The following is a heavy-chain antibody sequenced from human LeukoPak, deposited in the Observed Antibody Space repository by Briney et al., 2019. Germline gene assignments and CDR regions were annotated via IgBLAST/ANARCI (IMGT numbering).Heavy chain of an antibody. J-gene: IGHJ4*02. Sequence: GGSLRLSCTVSGFTVSSNSMSWVRQAPGKGLEWVSFIYSGTIHYSDSVKGRFTISRDNSKNTLVLQMNNLRAEDTAVYYCGKDRFARDDYTPGKYFSPLDWGQGTPVIVSS. CDR2: IYSGTI. CDR1: GFTVSSNS. D-gene: IGHD4/OR15-4a*01. CDR3: GKDRFARDDYTPGKYFSPLD. V-gene: IGHV3-53*01.